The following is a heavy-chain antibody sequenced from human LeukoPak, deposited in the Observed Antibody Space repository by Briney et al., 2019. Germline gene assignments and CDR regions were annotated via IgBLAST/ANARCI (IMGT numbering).Heavy chain of an antibody. V-gene: IGHV3-9*01. CDR1: GFTFDDFA. CDR2: ISWNSDNI. Sequence: PGGSLRLSCAASGFTFDDFAMHWVRQAPGKGLEWVSSISWNSDNIAYADSVKGRFTISRDNAKNSLYLQMNSLRPEDTAMYYCATGPYGGQPGYFDYWGQGTLVTVSS. D-gene: IGHD4-23*01. CDR3: ATGPYGGQPGYFDY. J-gene: IGHJ4*02.